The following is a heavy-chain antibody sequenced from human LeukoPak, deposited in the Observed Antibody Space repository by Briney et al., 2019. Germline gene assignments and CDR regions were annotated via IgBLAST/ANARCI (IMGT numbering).Heavy chain of an antibody. CDR1: GGSISSYY. J-gene: IGHJ3*02. CDR3: ARRLYGSGSYYAGDAFDI. CDR2: IYTSGGT. D-gene: IGHD3-10*01. Sequence: PSETLSLTCTVSGGSISSYYWSWIRQPAGKGLEWIGRIYTSGGTNYNPSLKSRVTMSVDTSKNQFSLKLSSVTAADTAVYYCARRLYGSGSYYAGDAFDIWGQGTMVTVSS. V-gene: IGHV4-4*07.